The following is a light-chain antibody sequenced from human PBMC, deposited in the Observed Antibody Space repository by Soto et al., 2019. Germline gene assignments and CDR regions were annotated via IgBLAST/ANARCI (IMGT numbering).Light chain of an antibody. CDR3: QQYDNSPLWT. CDR2: GAS. Sequence: EIVMTQSPDTLSVSPGERATLSCRASQSVSSSYLALYQHKPGQAPRLRIYGASSRATGTPDRFSGSGSGTDFTLTISRLEPEDFAVYYCQQYDNSPLWTFGRGTKVDIK. V-gene: IGKV3-20*01. J-gene: IGKJ1*01. CDR1: QSVSSSY.